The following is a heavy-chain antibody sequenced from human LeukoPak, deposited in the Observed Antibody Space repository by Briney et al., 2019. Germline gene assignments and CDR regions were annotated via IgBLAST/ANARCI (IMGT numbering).Heavy chain of an antibody. J-gene: IGHJ4*02. CDR3: ATYQLLGGYFDY. D-gene: IGHD2-2*01. CDR2: IYSGGST. CDR1: VLSQYRQ. Sequence: GVSLRLLCGASVLSQYRQYVIGLPGARGGGGVGVSVIYSGGSTYYADSVKGRFTISRDNSKNTLYLQMNSLRAEDTAVYYCATYQLLGGYFDYWGQGTLVTVSS. V-gene: IGHV3-53*01.